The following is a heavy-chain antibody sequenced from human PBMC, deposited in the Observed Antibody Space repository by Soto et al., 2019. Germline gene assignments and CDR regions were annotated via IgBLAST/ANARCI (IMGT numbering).Heavy chain of an antibody. D-gene: IGHD6-13*01. CDR2: IYYSGST. CDR1: GGSISSSSYY. J-gene: IGHJ4*02. V-gene: IGHV4-39*07. Sequence: SETLSLTCTVSGGSISSSSYYWGWIRQPPGKGLEWIGSIYYSGSTYYNPSLKSRVTISVDTSKNQFSLKLSSVTAADTAVYYCARLKNPLSSSFDYWGQGTLVTVS. CDR3: ARLKNPLSSSFDY.